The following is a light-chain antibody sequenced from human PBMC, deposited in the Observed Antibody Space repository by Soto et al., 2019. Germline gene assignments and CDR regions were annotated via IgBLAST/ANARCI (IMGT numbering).Light chain of an antibody. Sequence: QSALTQPASVSGSPGQSITISCTGTSSDIGGYNYVSWYQQHPGKAPKLIIYEVTNRPSGVSDRFSGSKSGNTASLTISGLRAEDEADYYCSSYTSSSTLYVFATGTKLTVL. J-gene: IGLJ1*01. CDR3: SSYTSSSTLYV. V-gene: IGLV2-14*01. CDR1: SSDIGGYNY. CDR2: EVT.